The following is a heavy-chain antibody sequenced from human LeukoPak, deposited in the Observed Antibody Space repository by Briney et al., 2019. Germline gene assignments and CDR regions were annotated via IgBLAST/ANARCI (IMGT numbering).Heavy chain of an antibody. J-gene: IGHJ6*02. CDR3: ARDTNTPDYYYYYGMDV. V-gene: IGHV3-7*01. Sequence: TGGSLRLSCAASGFTFSSYWMSWVRQAPGKGLEWVANIKQDGSEKYYVDSVKGRFTISRDNAKNSLYLQMNSLRAEDTAVYYCARDTNTPDYYYYYGMDVWGQGTTVTVSS. CDR1: GFTFSSYW. D-gene: IGHD2-8*01. CDR2: IKQDGSEK.